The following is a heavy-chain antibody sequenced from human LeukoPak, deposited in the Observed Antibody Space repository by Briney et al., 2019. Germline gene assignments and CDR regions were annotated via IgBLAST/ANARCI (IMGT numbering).Heavy chain of an antibody. Sequence: GGSLRLSCAASGFTFSSYAMSWVRQAPGKGLEWVANIKQDGSEKYYVDSVKGRFTISRDNSKNTVYLQMNSLRAEDTAVYYCAKDYCSGGPCYLDHWGQGTLVTVSS. D-gene: IGHD2-15*01. CDR3: AKDYCSGGPCYLDH. J-gene: IGHJ4*02. CDR1: GFTFSSYA. CDR2: IKQDGSEK. V-gene: IGHV3-7*03.